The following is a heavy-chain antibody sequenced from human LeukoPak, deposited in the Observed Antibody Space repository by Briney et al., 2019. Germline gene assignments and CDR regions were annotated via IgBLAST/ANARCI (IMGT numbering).Heavy chain of an antibody. V-gene: IGHV1-24*01. CDR1: GCTLTELS. CDR3: ARHSSGWYGYYYYGMDV. Sequence: ASVKVSCKVSGCTLTELSMHWVRQAPGKGLEWMGGFDPEDGETIYAQKFQGRVTMTRNTSISTAYMELSSLRSEDTAVYYCARHSSGWYGYYYYGMDVWGQGTTVTVSS. CDR2: FDPEDGET. D-gene: IGHD6-19*01. J-gene: IGHJ6*02.